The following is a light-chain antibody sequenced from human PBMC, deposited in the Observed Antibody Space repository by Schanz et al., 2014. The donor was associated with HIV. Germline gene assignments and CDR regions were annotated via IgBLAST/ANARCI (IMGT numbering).Light chain of an antibody. V-gene: IGLV2-18*02. CDR1: TSDIGNYDR. Sequence: QSALTQPPSMSGSPGQSVIISCTGTTSDIGNYDRVSWYQQPPGSAPKLLIFEVDIRPSGVPDRFSGSKSGNTASLTISGLRPEDEADYYCNSYTRSGTHVFGPGTKLTVL. CDR2: EVD. J-gene: IGLJ1*01. CDR3: NSYTRSGTHV.